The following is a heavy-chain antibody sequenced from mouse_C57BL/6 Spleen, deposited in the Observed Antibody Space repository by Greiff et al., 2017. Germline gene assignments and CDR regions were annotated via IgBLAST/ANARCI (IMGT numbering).Heavy chain of an antibody. D-gene: IGHD1-1*01. CDR2: ISYDGSN. Sequence: EVKLVESGPGLVKPSQSLSLTCSVTGYSITSGYYWNWIRQFPGNKLEWMGYISYDGSNNYNPSLKNRISITRDTSKNQFFLKLNSVTTEDTATYYCASYYGSSYLFDYWGQGTTLTVSS. CDR1: GYSITSGYY. J-gene: IGHJ2*01. CDR3: ASYYGSSYLFDY. V-gene: IGHV3-6*01.